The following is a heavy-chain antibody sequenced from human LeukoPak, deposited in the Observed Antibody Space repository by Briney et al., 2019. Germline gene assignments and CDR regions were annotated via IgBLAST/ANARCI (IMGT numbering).Heavy chain of an antibody. D-gene: IGHD4-17*01. CDR3: ARDDYGSGYAFDI. CDR2: VNHSGST. J-gene: IGHJ3*02. CDR1: GGSFSGYY. Sequence: PSETLSLTCAVYGGSFSGYYWSWIRQPPGKGLEWIGEVNHSGSTNYNPSLKSRVTISVDTSKNQFSLKLSSVTAADTAVYYCARDDYGSGYAFDIWGQGTMVTVSS. V-gene: IGHV4-34*01.